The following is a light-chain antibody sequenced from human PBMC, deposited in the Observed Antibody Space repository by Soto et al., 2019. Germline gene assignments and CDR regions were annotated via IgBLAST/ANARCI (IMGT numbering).Light chain of an antibody. CDR2: CAS. CDR3: QQYGGSPIT. J-gene: IGKJ4*01. Sequence: IALTQASGTRSLSPGYRATPSWGASQSASGYYVAWYQQKPGQAPRLLMYCASTRATGIPARFSGSGSGTDFTLNISRLETEDVEVYYCQQYGGSPITFGQGTQVEIK. V-gene: IGKV3-20*01. CDR1: QSASGYY.